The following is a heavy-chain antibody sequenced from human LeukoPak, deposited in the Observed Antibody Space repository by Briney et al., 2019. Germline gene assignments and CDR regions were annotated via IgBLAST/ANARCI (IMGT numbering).Heavy chain of an antibody. J-gene: IGHJ4*02. CDR1: GFTFSSYW. D-gene: IGHD1-26*01. Sequence: GGSLRLSCAASGFTFSSYWMSWVRQAPGKGLEWVSGIYSGGRTYYADSVKGRFTSSRDNSNNTLYLQMNSLRAEDTAVYHCASIVGAIHFDYWGQGTLVTVSS. CDR3: ASIVGAIHFDY. V-gene: IGHV3-66*01. CDR2: IYSGGRT.